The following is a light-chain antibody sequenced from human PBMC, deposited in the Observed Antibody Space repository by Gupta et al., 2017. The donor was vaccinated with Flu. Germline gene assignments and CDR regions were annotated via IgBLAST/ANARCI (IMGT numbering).Light chain of an antibody. CDR1: QSIGTN. CDR3: QHYNDWFHS. Sequence: IVMTQSPAILSVSLGGRATLSCRASQSIGTNLAWYQQVPGQAPRLLIYDASSAATGVPARFSGSGSGTEFTLTISSLQSEDFAVYYCQHYNDWFHSFGQGTRLEI. J-gene: IGKJ2*03. CDR2: DAS. V-gene: IGKV3-15*01.